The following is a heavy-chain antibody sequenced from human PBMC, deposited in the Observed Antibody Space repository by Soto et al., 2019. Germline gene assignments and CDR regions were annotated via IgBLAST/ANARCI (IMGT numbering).Heavy chain of an antibody. Sequence: QITLKESGPPLVKPTQTLTLTCTFSGFSLSTSGVGVGWIRQPPGKALEWLALIYWDDDKRYSPSLKSRLTTTKDTSKNQVVLTMTNIDPVDTATYYCAHSTSLRYYSYGMDVWGQGTTVPVSS. J-gene: IGHJ6*02. CDR1: GFSLSTSGVG. V-gene: IGHV2-5*02. CDR2: IYWDDDK. CDR3: AHSTSLRYYSYGMDV.